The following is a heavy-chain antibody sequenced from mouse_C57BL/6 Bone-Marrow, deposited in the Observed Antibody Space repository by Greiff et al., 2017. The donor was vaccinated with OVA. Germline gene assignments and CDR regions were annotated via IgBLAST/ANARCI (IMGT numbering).Heavy chain of an antibody. D-gene: IGHD2-2*01. Sequence: VQRVESGPGLVQPSQSLSITCTVSGFSLTSYGVHWVRQSPGKGLEWLGVIWSGGSTDYNAAFISRLSISKDNSKSQVFFKMNSLQADDTAIYYCARRMVTSHYYAMDYWGQGTSVTVSS. J-gene: IGHJ4*01. V-gene: IGHV2-2*01. CDR3: ARRMVTSHYYAMDY. CDR1: GFSLTSYG. CDR2: IWSGGST.